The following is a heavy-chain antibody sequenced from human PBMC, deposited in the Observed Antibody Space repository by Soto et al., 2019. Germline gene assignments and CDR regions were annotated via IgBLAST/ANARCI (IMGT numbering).Heavy chain of an antibody. V-gene: IGHV1-8*01. Sequence: QVQLVQSGAEVKKPGASVKVSCKASGYTFSSYDINWVRQATGQGLEWLGWMNPKSGYTGYAQKFQGRVTMTRDTSISSAYMEVSSLRSEDTAIYYCARAYGDLDVWGQGTTVTDSS. D-gene: IGHD2-21*01. J-gene: IGHJ6*02. CDR1: GYTFSSYD. CDR3: ARAYGDLDV. CDR2: MNPKSGYT.